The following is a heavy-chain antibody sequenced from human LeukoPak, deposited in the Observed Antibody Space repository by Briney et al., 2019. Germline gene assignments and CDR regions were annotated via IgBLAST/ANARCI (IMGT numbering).Heavy chain of an antibody. V-gene: IGHV4-61*01. CDR1: GGSISSSSYY. D-gene: IGHD5-24*01. Sequence: SETLSLTCTVSGGSISSSSYYWSWIRQPPGKGLEWIGYIYYSGSTNYNPSLKSRVTISVDTSKNQFSLKLSSVTAADTAVYYCARGGWLKSFNYYFDCWGQGTLVAVSS. CDR2: IYYSGST. CDR3: ARGGWLKSFNYYFDC. J-gene: IGHJ4*02.